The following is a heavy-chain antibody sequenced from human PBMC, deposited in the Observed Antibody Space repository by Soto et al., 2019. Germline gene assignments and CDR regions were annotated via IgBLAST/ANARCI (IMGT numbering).Heavy chain of an antibody. CDR3: ARETDP. J-gene: IGHJ5*02. V-gene: IGHV1-2*02. CDR2: INPNSGGT. Sequence: ASVKVSCKASGYTFTAYYVHWVRQAPEQGLEWLGWINPNSGGTSYAQNFQGRVTITRDTSISTAYMELRSLRSDDTAMYYCARETDPWGQGNLVTVSS. CDR1: GYTFTAYY.